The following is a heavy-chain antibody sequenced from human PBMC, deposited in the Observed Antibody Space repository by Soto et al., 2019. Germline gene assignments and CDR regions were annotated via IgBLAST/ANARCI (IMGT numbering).Heavy chain of an antibody. Sequence: QVQLVESGGGVVQPGRSLRLSCAASGFTFSSYAMHWVRQAPGKVLEWVAVISYDGSNKYYPDSVKGRFTISRDNSKNTLYLQMNSLRAEDTAVYYCARDEIRFSWAYGMDVWGQGTTVTVSS. CDR3: ARDEIRFSWAYGMDV. D-gene: IGHD3-3*01. J-gene: IGHJ6*02. CDR2: ISYDGSNK. V-gene: IGHV3-30-3*01. CDR1: GFTFSSYA.